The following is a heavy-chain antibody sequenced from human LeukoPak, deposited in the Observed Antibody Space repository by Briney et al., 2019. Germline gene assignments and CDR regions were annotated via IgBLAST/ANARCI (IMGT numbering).Heavy chain of an antibody. J-gene: IGHJ4*02. CDR1: GDSITSYY. V-gene: IGHV4-4*07. CDR2: INISGNT. CDR3: ARTPIYYFDNSGYYN. D-gene: IGHD3-22*01. Sequence: SETLSLTCTVSGDSITSYYWSWIRQPAGKGLEWIGRINISGNTNYNPSLTSRGTMSVDTSKKQFSLRLSSVTAADTAVYYCARTPIYYFDNSGYYNWGQGTLVTVSS.